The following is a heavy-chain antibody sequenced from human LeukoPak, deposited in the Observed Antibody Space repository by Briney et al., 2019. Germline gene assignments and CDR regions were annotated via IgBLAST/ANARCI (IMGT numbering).Heavy chain of an antibody. D-gene: IGHD4-17*01. Sequence: GASVKVSCKASGYTFTSYGISWVRQPPGQGLEWMGWISAYNGNTNYAQKLQGRVTMTTDTSTSTAYMELRSLRSDDTAVYYCARDPVTKHYYYMDVWGKGTTVTVSS. CDR2: ISAYNGNT. CDR1: GYTFTSYG. CDR3: ARDPVTKHYYYMDV. V-gene: IGHV1-18*01. J-gene: IGHJ6*03.